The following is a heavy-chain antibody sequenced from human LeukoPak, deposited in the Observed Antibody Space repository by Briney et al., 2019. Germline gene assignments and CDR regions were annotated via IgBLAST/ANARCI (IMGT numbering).Heavy chain of an antibody. CDR1: GFTVSSSY. Sequence: GGSLRLSCAASGFTVSSSYMSWVRQAPGKGLEWVSVIYRGGSAYYADSVKGRFTISRDNSKNTVYLQMNSLRAEDTAVYYCATLARRVTAILDSWGQGTLVTVSS. CDR2: IYRGGSA. CDR3: ATLARRVTAILDS. V-gene: IGHV3-66*01. D-gene: IGHD2-21*02. J-gene: IGHJ4*02.